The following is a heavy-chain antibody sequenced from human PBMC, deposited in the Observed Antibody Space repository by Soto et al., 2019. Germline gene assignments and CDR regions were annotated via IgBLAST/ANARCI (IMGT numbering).Heavy chain of an antibody. J-gene: IGHJ4*02. CDR3: ARDRADILTGYYRGTQLGY. D-gene: IGHD3-9*01. Sequence: QVQLVQSGAEVKKPGSSVKVSCKASGGTFSSYTISWVRQAPGQGLEWMGRIIPILGIANYAQKFQGRVTITADKSTSTAYMELSSLRSEDTAVYYCARDRADILTGYYRGTQLGYWGQGTLVTVSS. CDR2: IIPILGIA. V-gene: IGHV1-69*08. CDR1: GGTFSSYT.